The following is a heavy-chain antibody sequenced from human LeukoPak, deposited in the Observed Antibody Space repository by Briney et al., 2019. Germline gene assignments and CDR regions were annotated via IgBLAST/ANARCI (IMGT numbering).Heavy chain of an antibody. Sequence: GGSLRLSCAASGYTFSSYGMHWVRQAPGKGLEWVAFIRYDGSNKYYADSVKGRFTISRDNSKNTLYLQMNSLSAEDTAVYYCAKDQLVFVVVPAATDYWGQGTLVTVSS. CDR2: IRYDGSNK. CDR1: GYTFSSYG. V-gene: IGHV3-30*02. D-gene: IGHD2-2*01. J-gene: IGHJ4*02. CDR3: AKDQLVFVVVPAATDY.